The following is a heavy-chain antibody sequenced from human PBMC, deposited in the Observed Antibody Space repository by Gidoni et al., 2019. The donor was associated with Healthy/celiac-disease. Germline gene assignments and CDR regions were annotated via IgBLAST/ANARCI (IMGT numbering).Heavy chain of an antibody. CDR3: ARDRERWLQLGDFDY. Sequence: QVQLVESGGGVVQLVRALRLSCVHPVFTSRGYAMHWVRQAPGKGLGWVAVISYDGRNKYYADSVKGRFTISRDKSKNTLYLEMNSLRAEDTAVYYCARDRERWLQLGDFDYWGQGTLVTVSS. D-gene: IGHD1-1*01. J-gene: IGHJ4*02. V-gene: IGHV3-30*04. CDR2: ISYDGRNK. CDR1: VFTSRGYA.